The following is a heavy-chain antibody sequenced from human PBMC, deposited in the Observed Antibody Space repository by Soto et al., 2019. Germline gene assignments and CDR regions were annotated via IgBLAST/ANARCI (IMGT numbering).Heavy chain of an antibody. CDR1: GFTFSSYA. J-gene: IGHJ4*02. Sequence: PGGSLRLSCAASGFTFSSYAMHWVRQAPGKGLEWVAVISYDGSNKYYADSVKGRFTISRDNSKNTLYLQMNSLRAEDTAVYYCAKELNNDYGDSYYFDYWGQGTLVTVSS. D-gene: IGHD4-17*01. V-gene: IGHV3-30-3*01. CDR3: AKELNNDYGDSYYFDY. CDR2: ISYDGSNK.